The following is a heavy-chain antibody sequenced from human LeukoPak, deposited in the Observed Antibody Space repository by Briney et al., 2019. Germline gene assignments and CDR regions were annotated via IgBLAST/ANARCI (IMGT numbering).Heavy chain of an antibody. CDR2: IIPIFGTA. CDR3: AVWLMDTAMVKDFDY. CDR1: GGTFSSYA. D-gene: IGHD5-18*01. V-gene: IGHV1-69*05. J-gene: IGHJ4*02. Sequence: SVKVSCKASGGTFSSYAISWVRQAPGQGLEWMGRIIPIFGTANYAQKFQGRVTITTDESTSTAYMGLSSLRSEDTAVYYCAVWLMDTAMVKDFDYWGQGTLVTVSS.